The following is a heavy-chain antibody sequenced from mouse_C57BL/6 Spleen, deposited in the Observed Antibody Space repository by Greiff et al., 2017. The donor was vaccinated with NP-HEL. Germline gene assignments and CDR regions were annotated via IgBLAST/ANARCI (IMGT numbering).Heavy chain of an antibody. D-gene: IGHD1-1*01. CDR3: ARGSATVVAYDY. Sequence: VQLQQPGAELVRPGSSVKLSCKASGYTFTSYWMDWVKQRPGQGLEWIGNIYPSDSESHYNQKFKDKATLTVDKSSSTAYMQLSSLTSEDSAVYYCARGSATVVAYDYWGQGTTRTVSS. CDR1: GYTFTSYW. V-gene: IGHV1-61*01. CDR2: IYPSDSES. J-gene: IGHJ2*01.